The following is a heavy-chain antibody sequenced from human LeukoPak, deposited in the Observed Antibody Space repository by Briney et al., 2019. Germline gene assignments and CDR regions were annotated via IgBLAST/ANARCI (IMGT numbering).Heavy chain of an antibody. J-gene: IGHJ6*03. CDR3: ARAPGDPYYYYYYMDV. V-gene: IGHV4-61*02. CDR2: IYTSGST. Sequence: SQTLSLTCTVSGGSISSGSYYWSWIRQPAGKGLEWIGRIYTSGSTNYNPSLKSRVTISVDTSKNQFSLKLSSVTAADTAVYYCARAPGDPYYYYYYMDVWGKGTTVTISS. CDR1: GGSISSGSYY. D-gene: IGHD3-16*01.